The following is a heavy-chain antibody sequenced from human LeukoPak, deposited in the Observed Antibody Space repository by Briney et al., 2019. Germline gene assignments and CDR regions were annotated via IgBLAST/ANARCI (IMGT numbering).Heavy chain of an antibody. CDR2: IIPIFGTA. D-gene: IGHD1-7*01. CDR3: ARPRSEDNWNYFRLGLINWFDP. J-gene: IGHJ5*02. CDR1: GGTFSSYA. Sequence: GASVKVSCKASGGTFSSYAISWVRQAPGQGLEWMGGIIPIFGTANYAQKFQGRVTITTDESTSTAYMELSSLRSEDTAVYYCARPRSEDNWNYFRLGLINWFDPWGQGTLVTVSS. V-gene: IGHV1-69*05.